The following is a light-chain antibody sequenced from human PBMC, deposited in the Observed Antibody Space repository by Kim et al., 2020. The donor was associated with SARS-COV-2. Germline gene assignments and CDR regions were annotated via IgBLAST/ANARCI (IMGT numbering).Light chain of an antibody. V-gene: IGLV2-14*03. CDR3: SSYTSSSTVV. J-gene: IGLJ2*01. CDR2: DVS. Sequence: QSALTQPASVSGSPGQSITISCTGTSSDVGGYNHVSWCQQHPGKAPKLMIYDVSNRPSGVSNRFSGSKSGNTASLTISGLQAEDEADYYCSSYTSSSTVVFGGGTQLTVL. CDR1: SSDVGGYNH.